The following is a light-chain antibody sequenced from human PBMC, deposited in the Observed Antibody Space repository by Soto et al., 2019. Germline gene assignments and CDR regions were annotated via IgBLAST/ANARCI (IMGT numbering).Light chain of an antibody. Sequence: DIQMTQSPSTLSASVGDRVTITYRASQSIRSWLAWYQQKPGKAPKLLIYKTSSLQSGVPSRFSGAESGTEFTLTISSLQPEDFATYFCQQYNTYPWTFGHGTKVEVK. CDR1: QSIRSW. V-gene: IGKV1-5*03. CDR3: QQYNTYPWT. J-gene: IGKJ1*01. CDR2: KTS.